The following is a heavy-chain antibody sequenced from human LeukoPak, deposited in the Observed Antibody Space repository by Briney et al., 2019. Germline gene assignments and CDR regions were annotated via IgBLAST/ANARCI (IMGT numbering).Heavy chain of an antibody. D-gene: IGHD6-13*01. V-gene: IGHV3-21*01. Sequence: GGSLRLSCAASGFTFSSYSMNWVRQAPGKGLEWVSSISSSSGYIYSTDSVKGRFTISRDNAKNSLYLQMNSLRAEDTAVYYCARDLLEQQLVHRDYFDYWGQGALVTVSS. CDR2: ISSSSGYI. CDR3: ARDLLEQQLVHRDYFDY. CDR1: GFTFSSYS. J-gene: IGHJ4*02.